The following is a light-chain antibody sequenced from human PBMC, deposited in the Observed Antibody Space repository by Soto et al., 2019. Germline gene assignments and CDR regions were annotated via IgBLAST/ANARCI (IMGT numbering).Light chain of an antibody. Sequence: DIQMTQSPSTLSASVGDRVTITCRASQSISSWLAWYQQKPGKDPKLLLYKASSLESGVPSRFSGSGSGTEFTLTISSLQPDDFATYYCQQYNSYCTFGQGTKVEIK. CDR1: QSISSW. CDR3: QQYNSYCT. CDR2: KAS. J-gene: IGKJ1*01. V-gene: IGKV1-5*03.